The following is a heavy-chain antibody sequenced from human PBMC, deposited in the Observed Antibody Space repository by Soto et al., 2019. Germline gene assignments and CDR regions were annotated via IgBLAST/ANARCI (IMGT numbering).Heavy chain of an antibody. CDR1: GGSISSSSYY. CDR3: ARLGFGEYYYYMDV. V-gene: IGHV4-39*01. Sequence: QLQLQESGPGLVKPSETLSLTCTVSGGSISSSSYYWGWIRQPPGKGRELIGSIYYSGSTYYNPSLKSRVTTSVDTSKNQSSLKLSSVPAADTAVYYCARLGFGEYYYYMDVWGKGTTVTVSS. CDR2: IYYSGST. D-gene: IGHD3-10*01. J-gene: IGHJ6*03.